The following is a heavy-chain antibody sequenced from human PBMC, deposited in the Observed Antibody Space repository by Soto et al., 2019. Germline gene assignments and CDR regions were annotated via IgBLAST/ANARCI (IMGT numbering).Heavy chain of an antibody. D-gene: IGHD3-16*02. V-gene: IGHV4-31*03. CDR3: ARLHYDYIWGSYRGVDY. Sequence: QVQLQESGPGLVKPSQTLSLTCTVSGGSISSGGYYWSWIRQHPGKGLEWIGYIYYSGSTYYNPSLKSRVTISVDTSKNQFSLKLSSVTAADTAVYYCARLHYDYIWGSYRGVDYWGQGTLVTVSS. CDR2: IYYSGST. J-gene: IGHJ4*02. CDR1: GGSISSGGYY.